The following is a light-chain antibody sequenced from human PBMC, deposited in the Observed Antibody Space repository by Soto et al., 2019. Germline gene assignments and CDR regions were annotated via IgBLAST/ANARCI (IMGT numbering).Light chain of an antibody. CDR2: EVT. J-gene: IGLJ1*01. Sequence: QSVLTQPASVSGSPGQSITVSCTGTSSDIGGYNYVSWYQQHPGKAPKLMVYEVTNRPSGVSDRFSGSKYGNTASLTISGLQADDEGYYYCSSYTSRSTLYVFGTGTKVTVL. CDR3: SSYTSRSTLYV. V-gene: IGLV2-14*01. CDR1: SSDIGGYNY.